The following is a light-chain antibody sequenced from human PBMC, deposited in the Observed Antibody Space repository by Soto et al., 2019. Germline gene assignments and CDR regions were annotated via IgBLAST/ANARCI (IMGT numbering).Light chain of an antibody. Sequence: EILMTQSPSTLSVSPGERATFSCRASQSISSNLAWYQQKPGQAPSLLMFRASIRVTGLAARFSGSGSGTEFNITISSLQSEDSSVYYCQQYNNWPRDTFGGGTKVDIK. CDR1: QSISSN. V-gene: IGKV3-15*01. CDR2: RAS. CDR3: QQYNNWPRDT. J-gene: IGKJ4*01.